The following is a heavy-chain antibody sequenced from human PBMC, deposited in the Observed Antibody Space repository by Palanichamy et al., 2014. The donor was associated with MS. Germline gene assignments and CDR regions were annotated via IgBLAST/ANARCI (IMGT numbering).Heavy chain of an antibody. V-gene: IGHV3-66*01. CDR3: ASSYRLRPDYGDYLVY. CDR2: IYSGGST. Sequence: EVQLVESGGGLVQPGGSLRLSCAASGFTVSSNYMNWVRPAPGKGLEWVSVIYSGGSTYYADSVKDRFTMSRDNSKNTLYLQLNSLRAEDTAVYYCASSYRLRPDYGDYLVYWGQGTLVTVSS. J-gene: IGHJ4*02. CDR1: GFTVSSNY. D-gene: IGHD4-17*01.